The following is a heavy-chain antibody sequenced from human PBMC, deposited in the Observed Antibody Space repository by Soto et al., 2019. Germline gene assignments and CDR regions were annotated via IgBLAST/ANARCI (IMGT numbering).Heavy chain of an antibody. V-gene: IGHV1-69*13. J-gene: IGHJ6*02. CDR1: GGTFSSYA. D-gene: IGHD3-22*01. CDR3: ARGAREYYDSSGYYYYGMDV. CDR2: IIPIFGTA. Sequence: SVKVSCKASGGTFSSYAISWVRPAPGQGLEWMGGIIPIFGTANYAQKFQGRVTITADESTSTAYMELSSLRSEDTAVYYCARGAREYYDSSGYYYYGMDVWGQGTTVTVSS.